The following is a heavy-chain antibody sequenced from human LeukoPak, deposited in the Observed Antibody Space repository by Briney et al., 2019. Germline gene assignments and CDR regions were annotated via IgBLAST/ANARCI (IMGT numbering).Heavy chain of an antibody. CDR3: ARVPSNGDFDDAFDI. D-gene: IGHD3-3*01. V-gene: IGHV1-2*02. J-gene: IGHJ3*02. CDR1: GYTFTGYY. Sequence: ASVKVPCKAPGYTFTGYYMHWVRQAPGQGLEWMGWINPNSGGTNYAQKFQGRVTMTRDTSISTAYMELSRLRSDDTAVYYCARVPSNGDFDDAFDIWGQGTMVTVSS. CDR2: INPNSGGT.